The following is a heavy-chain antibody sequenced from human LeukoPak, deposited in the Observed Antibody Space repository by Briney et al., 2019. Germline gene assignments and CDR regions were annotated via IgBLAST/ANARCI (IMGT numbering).Heavy chain of an antibody. J-gene: IGHJ5*02. Sequence: RSSETLSLTCTVSGGSISSSSYYWGWIRQPPGKGLEWIGSIYYSGSTYYNPSLKSRVTISVDTSKNQFSLKLSSVTAADTAVYYCAGTWGLYNWFDPWGQGTLVTVSS. CDR2: IYYSGST. CDR3: AGTWGLYNWFDP. CDR1: GGSISSSSYY. D-gene: IGHD3-16*01. V-gene: IGHV4-39*07.